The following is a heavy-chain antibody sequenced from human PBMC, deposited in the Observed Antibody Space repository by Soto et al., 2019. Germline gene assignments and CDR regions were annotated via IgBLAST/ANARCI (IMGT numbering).Heavy chain of an antibody. J-gene: IGHJ3*02. CDR3: ARDYPLTMIVVVIADHHAFDI. D-gene: IGHD3-22*01. CDR1: GYTFTSYY. CDR2: INPSGGST. Sequence: ASVKVSCKASGYTFTSYYMHWVRQAPGQGLEWMGIINPSGGSTSYAQKFQGRVTMTRDTSTSTVYMELRSLRSDDTAVYYCARDYPLTMIVVVIADHHAFDIWGQGTMVTVSS. V-gene: IGHV1-46*01.